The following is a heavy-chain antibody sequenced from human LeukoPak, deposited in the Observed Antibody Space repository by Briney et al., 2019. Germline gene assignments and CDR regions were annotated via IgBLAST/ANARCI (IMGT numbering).Heavy chain of an antibody. D-gene: IGHD2-8*01. CDR3: ARESCLNAVCYTGEGAFDI. J-gene: IGHJ3*02. CDR2: IYFDTKNI. CDR1: GFTFSSYG. Sequence: TGGSLRLSCAASGFTFSSYGLHWVRQAPGKGLEWVAVIYFDTKNIHYADSVKGRFTVSRDDSKNTLYLQMNSLRAEATAVYYCARESCLNAVCYTGEGAFDIWGQGTMVTVSS. V-gene: IGHV3-33*01.